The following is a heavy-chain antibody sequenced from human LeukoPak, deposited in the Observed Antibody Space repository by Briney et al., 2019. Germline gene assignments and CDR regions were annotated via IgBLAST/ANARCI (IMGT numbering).Heavy chain of an antibody. CDR2: ISYDGSNK. CDR3: AKAASRGIAAAGPDY. CDR1: GFTFSSYA. Sequence: GGSLRLSCAASGFTFSSYAMHWVRQAPGKGLEWVAVISYDGSNKYYADSVKGRFTISRDNSKNTLYLQMNSLRAEDTAVYYCAKAASRGIAAAGPDYGGQETLVTAPS. D-gene: IGHD6-13*01. J-gene: IGHJ4*02. V-gene: IGHV3-30-3*01.